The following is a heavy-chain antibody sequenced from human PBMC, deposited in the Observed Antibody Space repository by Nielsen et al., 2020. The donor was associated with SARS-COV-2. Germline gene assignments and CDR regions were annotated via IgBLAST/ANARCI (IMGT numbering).Heavy chain of an antibody. V-gene: IGHV3-7*03. CDR3: ATMHYYDSSGYDWYFDL. D-gene: IGHD3-22*01. CDR2: IKQDGSEK. CDR1: GFTFSSYW. Sequence: GESLKISCAASGFTFSSYWMSWVRQAPGKGLEWVANIKQDGSEKYYVDSVKGRFTISRDNAKNSLYLQMNSLRAEDTALYYCATMHYYDSSGYDWYFDLWGRGTLVTVSS. J-gene: IGHJ2*01.